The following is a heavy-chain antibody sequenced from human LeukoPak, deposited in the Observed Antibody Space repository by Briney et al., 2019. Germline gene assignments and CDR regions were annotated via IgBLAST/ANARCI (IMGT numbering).Heavy chain of an antibody. Sequence: NPSETLSLTCTVSGGPISSYYWSWIRQPPGKGLEWIGYIYHSGSTYYNPSLKSRVTISVDRSKNQFSLKLSSVTAADTAVYYCARNKTKYYDFWSGYYTPDAFDIWGQGTMVTFSS. CDR3: ARNKTKYYDFWSGYYTPDAFDI. CDR2: IYHSGST. V-gene: IGHV4-59*12. D-gene: IGHD3-3*01. J-gene: IGHJ3*02. CDR1: GGPISSYY.